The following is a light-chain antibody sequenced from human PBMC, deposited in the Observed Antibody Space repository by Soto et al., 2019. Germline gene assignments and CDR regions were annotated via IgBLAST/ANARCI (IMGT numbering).Light chain of an antibody. CDR2: DTS. V-gene: IGKV3-11*01. Sequence: EIVLTQSRATLSLSPGERATLSFRASQSVSSSLAWYQQKPGQAPRLLISDTSNRATGIPARFSGSGSGTDFTLTISSLEPEDFAVYYCQQRSNWRITFGQGTRLEIK. CDR3: QQRSNWRIT. CDR1: QSVSSS. J-gene: IGKJ5*01.